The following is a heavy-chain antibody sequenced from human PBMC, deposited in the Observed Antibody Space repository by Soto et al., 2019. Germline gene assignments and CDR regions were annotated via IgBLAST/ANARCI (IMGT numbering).Heavy chain of an antibody. CDR3: ARGLADCSGGSCYPGDAFDI. Sequence: QVQLVQSGAEVKKPGSSVKVSCKASGGTFSSYTISWVRQAPGQGLEWMGRIIPILGIANYAQKFQGRVTIIADKSTSTAYMELSSLRSEDTAVYYCARGLADCSGGSCYPGDAFDIWGQGTMVTVSS. J-gene: IGHJ3*02. D-gene: IGHD2-15*01. V-gene: IGHV1-69*02. CDR1: GGTFSSYT. CDR2: IIPILGIA.